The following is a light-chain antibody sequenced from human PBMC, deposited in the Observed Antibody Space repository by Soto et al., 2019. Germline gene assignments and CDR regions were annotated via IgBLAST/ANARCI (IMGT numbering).Light chain of an antibody. Sequence: EIHLTQAPFTLTDSTGDRDTVTGRASQSASTYLAWYQQKPGQAPRLLIYDASSRATGIPERFSGSGSGTDFTLTITSLEPEDFAMYYCQQYSWCPITFGPGTRLEIK. CDR2: DAS. V-gene: IGKV3-11*01. CDR3: QQYSWCPIT. CDR1: QSASTY. J-gene: IGKJ5*01.